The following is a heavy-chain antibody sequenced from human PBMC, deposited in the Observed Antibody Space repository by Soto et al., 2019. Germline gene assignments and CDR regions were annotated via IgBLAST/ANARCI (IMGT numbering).Heavy chain of an antibody. V-gene: IGHV3-72*01. J-gene: IGHJ4*02. D-gene: IGHD3-10*01. Sequence: EVQLVESGGGLVQPGGSLRLSCAASGFTFSDHYVDWVRQAPGKGLEWVGRSKNKADSYTTEYVASVKGRFTISRDGSKNSLFLQMNSLKTEDTAVYYCTVWGSGNDFGAAWGQGILVTVSS. CDR1: GFTFSDHY. CDR2: SKNKADSYTT. CDR3: TVWGSGNDFGAA.